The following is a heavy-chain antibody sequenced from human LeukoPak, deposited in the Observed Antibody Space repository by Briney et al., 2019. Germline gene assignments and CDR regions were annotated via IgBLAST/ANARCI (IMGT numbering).Heavy chain of an antibody. CDR1: GYTFTSYG. CDR3: AMVRGVIPLFDH. CDR2: ISAYNGNT. D-gene: IGHD3-10*01. V-gene: IGHV1-18*01. Sequence: ASMKVSCKASGYTFTSYGISWLRQAPGQGREWMGWISAYNGNTNYAQKLQDRFTMTTDTSTSTAYMELRPLRSDDTAVYYCAMVRGVIPLFDHWGQGTLVTVSS. J-gene: IGHJ4*02.